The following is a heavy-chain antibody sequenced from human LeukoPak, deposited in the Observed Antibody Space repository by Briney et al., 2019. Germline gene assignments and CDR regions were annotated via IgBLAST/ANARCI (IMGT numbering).Heavy chain of an antibody. CDR3: ARAHIMVVTAFDI. J-gene: IGHJ3*02. D-gene: IGHD2-21*02. V-gene: IGHV3-23*01. CDR2: ISGSGGST. CDR1: GFTFSSYA. Sequence: GGSLRLSCAASGFTFSSYAMSWVRQAPGKGLEWVSAISGSGGSTYYADSVKGRFTISRDNSKNTLYLQMNRLRAEDTAVYYCARAHIMVVTAFDIWGRGTMVTVSS.